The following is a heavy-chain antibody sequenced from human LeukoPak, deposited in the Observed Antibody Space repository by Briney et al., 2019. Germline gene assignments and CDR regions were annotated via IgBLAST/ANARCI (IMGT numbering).Heavy chain of an antibody. D-gene: IGHD6-6*01. V-gene: IGHV3-7*01. Sequence: GGPLRLSCAASGFTFSSYWMSWVRQAPGKGLEWVANIKEDGSEKYYVDSVKGRFTISRDNAKNSLYLQMSSLRAEDTAIYYCARDRLDYSTSLGQWGQGTLVTVSS. CDR2: IKEDGSEK. J-gene: IGHJ4*02. CDR3: ARDRLDYSTSLGQ. CDR1: GFTFSSYW.